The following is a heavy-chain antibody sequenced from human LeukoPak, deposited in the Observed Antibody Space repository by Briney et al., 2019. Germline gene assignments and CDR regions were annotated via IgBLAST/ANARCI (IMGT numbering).Heavy chain of an antibody. CDR3: ARGSGIYGGNSGDMDV. CDR1: GFTFNNYA. D-gene: IGHD4-23*01. CDR2: ITYDGSNK. V-gene: IGHV3-30-3*01. Sequence: GGSLRLFCAASGFTFNNYALHWVRQAPGKGLERVALITYDGSNKYYADSVKGRFTISRDNSKNTLYLQMNNLRTEDTAVYYCARGSGIYGGNSGDMDVWGKGTTVTVSS. J-gene: IGHJ6*03.